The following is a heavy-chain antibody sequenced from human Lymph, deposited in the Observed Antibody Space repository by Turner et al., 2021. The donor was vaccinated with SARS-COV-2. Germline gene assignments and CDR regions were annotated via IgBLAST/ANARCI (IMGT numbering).Heavy chain of an antibody. CDR3: ARDRGGYGAYYYGMDV. CDR2: IRISSSTI. D-gene: IGHD2-15*01. CDR1: GFTFSSYS. J-gene: IGHJ6*02. V-gene: IGHV3-48*02. Sequence: EVQLVESGGGLVQPGGSLRLSCAASGFTFSSYSMNWVRQAPGKGLEWVSYIRISSSTIYYADSVKGRFTSSRDNAKNSLYLQMNSLRDEDTAVYYCARDRGGYGAYYYGMDVWGQGTTVTVSS.